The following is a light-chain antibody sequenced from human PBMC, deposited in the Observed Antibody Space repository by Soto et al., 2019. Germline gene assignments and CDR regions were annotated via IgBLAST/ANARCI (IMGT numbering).Light chain of an antibody. V-gene: IGKV3-20*01. CDR1: QSVRNNY. J-gene: IGKJ1*01. Sequence: EVVLTQSPGTLSLSPRERATLSCRASQSVRNNYLAWYQHKPGQAPRLLIYGASNRAPGIPGRFSGSGSGPDFTLTISRLEPEDFAVYYCQQYAASPRTFGQGTLVEVK. CDR3: QQYAASPRT. CDR2: GAS.